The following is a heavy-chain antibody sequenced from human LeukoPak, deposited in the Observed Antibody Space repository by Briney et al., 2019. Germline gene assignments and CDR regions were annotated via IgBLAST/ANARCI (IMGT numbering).Heavy chain of an antibody. CDR3: AKLPHSIYEKYFQH. Sequence: SGGSLRLSCAASGFTFSSYAMSWVRQAPGKGLEWVSAISGSGGRTYYADSVKGRFTISRDNSKNTLYLQMNSLRAEDTAVYYCAKLPHSIYEKYFQHWGQGTLVTVSS. J-gene: IGHJ1*01. CDR2: ISGSGGRT. D-gene: IGHD5/OR15-5a*01. V-gene: IGHV3-23*01. CDR1: GFTFSSYA.